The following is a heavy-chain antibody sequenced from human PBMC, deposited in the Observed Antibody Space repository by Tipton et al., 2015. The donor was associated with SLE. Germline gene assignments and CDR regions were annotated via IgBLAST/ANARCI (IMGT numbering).Heavy chain of an antibody. Sequence: QLVQSGAEVKKPGASVKVSCEASGFTFTTYGISWVRQAPGQGLEWMGGIIPIFGTADYAQKFQGRVTITADESTNTAEMELSSLRSEDTAVYYCARDRGYCSTTSCGPFDYWGQGTLVTVPS. J-gene: IGHJ4*02. CDR2: IIPIFGTA. CDR1: GFTFTTYG. CDR3: ARDRGYCSTTSCGPFDY. D-gene: IGHD2-2*01. V-gene: IGHV1-69*13.